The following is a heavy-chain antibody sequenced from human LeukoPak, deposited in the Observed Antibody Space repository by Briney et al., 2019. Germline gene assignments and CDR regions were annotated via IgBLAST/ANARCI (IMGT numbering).Heavy chain of an antibody. CDR2: ISGSGGST. CDR1: GFSFSSYA. CDR3: AKATYSSSWNLYFDY. V-gene: IGHV3-23*01. D-gene: IGHD6-13*01. J-gene: IGHJ4*02. Sequence: GGSLRLSCVISGFSFSSYAMSWVRQAPGKGLEWVSSISGSGGSTYYADSVNGRFTISRDNSKNTLYLQMNSLRAEDTAVYYCAKATYSSSWNLYFDYWGQGTLVTVSS.